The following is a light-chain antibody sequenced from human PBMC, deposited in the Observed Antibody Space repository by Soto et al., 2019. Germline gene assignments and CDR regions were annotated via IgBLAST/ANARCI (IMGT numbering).Light chain of an antibody. CDR1: QSVSRS. CDR3: QQRSNR. CDR2: DAS. V-gene: IGKV3-11*01. J-gene: IGKJ4*01. Sequence: EIVLTQSPATLSLSPGDRAVLSCRASQSVSRSLTWYQHKPGQAPRLLIYDASTRATGIPRRFSGSGSGTDFTLPISSLEHEDFEVYYCQQRSNRFGGGTKVEIK.